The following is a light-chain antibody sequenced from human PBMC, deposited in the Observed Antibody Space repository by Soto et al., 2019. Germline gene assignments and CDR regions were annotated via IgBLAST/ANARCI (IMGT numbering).Light chain of an antibody. J-gene: IGKJ4*01. CDR3: QQYANSPLT. CDR2: DAS. V-gene: IGKV3-20*01. CDR1: QSVSNNY. Sequence: EDVLTQSPGTLSLSPGERATLSCRASQSVSNNYLGWFQQKPGQTPRLLIFDASNRATGIPDRFSGSGSGTHFTLTISRLEPEDFAMYYCQQYANSPLTFGGGTRVEI.